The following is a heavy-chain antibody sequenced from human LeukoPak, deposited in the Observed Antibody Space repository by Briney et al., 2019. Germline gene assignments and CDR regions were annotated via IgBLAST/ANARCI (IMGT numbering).Heavy chain of an antibody. CDR1: RFTFTSYD. Sequence: VGALRLSFAASRFTFTSYDMHWVRHGPRTGRGGVAGIWYDGSNKYYADSVKGRFSVSRDNSKNTLYLQMNGLGAEHTAVYYCARDLQHYYGSGSYFDYWGQGTLVTVSS. V-gene: IGHV3-33*01. D-gene: IGHD3-10*01. J-gene: IGHJ4*02. CDR3: ARDLQHYYGSGSYFDY. CDR2: IWYDGSNK.